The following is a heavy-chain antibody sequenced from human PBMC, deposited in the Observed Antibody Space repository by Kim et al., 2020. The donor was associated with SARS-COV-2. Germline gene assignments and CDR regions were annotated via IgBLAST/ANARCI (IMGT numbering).Heavy chain of an antibody. CDR2: IDPSDSYT. CDR1: GYSFTSYW. D-gene: IGHD3-16*01. CDR3: ARHGGGYGSGLNWFDP. V-gene: IGHV5-10-1*01. J-gene: IGHJ5*02. Sequence: GESLKISCKGSGYSFTSYWITWVRQMPGKGLEWMGRIDPSDSYTNYSPSFQGHVTISADKSISTAYLQWSSLKASDTAMYYCARHGGGYGSGLNWFDPWGQGTLVTVSS.